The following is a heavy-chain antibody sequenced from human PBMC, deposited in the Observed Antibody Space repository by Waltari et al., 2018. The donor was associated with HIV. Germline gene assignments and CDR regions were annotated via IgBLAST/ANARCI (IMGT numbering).Heavy chain of an antibody. Sequence: QVQLVQSGAEMKNPGASVKVSCKAFGYTFTDFYIPWVRQAPGQGLEWMGWMNPKTGGTNSAQEFQGRVTMTRDTSITTAYMELSSLASDDTAVYYCATVGEVAGATYFDYWGQGSLVTVSS. CDR2: MNPKTGGT. CDR1: GYTFTDFY. J-gene: IGHJ4*02. CDR3: ATVGEVAGATYFDY. V-gene: IGHV1-2*02. D-gene: IGHD1-26*01.